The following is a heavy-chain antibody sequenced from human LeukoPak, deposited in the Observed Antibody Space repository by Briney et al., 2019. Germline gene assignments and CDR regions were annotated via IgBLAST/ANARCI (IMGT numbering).Heavy chain of an antibody. CDR2: IYYSGST. J-gene: IGHJ4*02. D-gene: IGHD6-13*01. CDR3: ARGYSSSWRSTEPAPFDY. V-gene: IGHV4-61*08. CDR1: GGSISSGGYS. Sequence: PSETLSLTCAVSGGSISSGGYSWSWIRQPPGKGLEWIGYIYYSGSTNYNPSLKSRVTISVDTSKNQFSLKLSSVTAADTAVYYCARGYSSSWRSTEPAPFDYWGQGTLVTVSS.